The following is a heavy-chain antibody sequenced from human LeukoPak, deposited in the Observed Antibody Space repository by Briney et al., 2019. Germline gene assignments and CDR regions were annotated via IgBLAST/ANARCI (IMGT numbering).Heavy chain of an antibody. V-gene: IGHV3-48*02. CDR2: ISSGSDTI. Sequence: PGGSLRLSCAASGFSLIAYSMNWVRQTPGKGPEWVSYISSGSDTIYNADSVKGRFTISRDNGKNSLYLQMSSLRDEDTAVYYCARTLRLRTPRAFDVWGQGTVVSVSS. CDR1: GFSLIAYS. J-gene: IGHJ3*01. CDR3: ARTLRLRTPRAFDV. D-gene: IGHD3-3*01.